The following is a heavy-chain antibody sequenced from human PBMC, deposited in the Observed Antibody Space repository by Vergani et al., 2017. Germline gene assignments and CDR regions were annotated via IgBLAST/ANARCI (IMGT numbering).Heavy chain of an antibody. Sequence: EVQLVQSGAEVKTPGESLRISCKGSGYSFTSYWISWVRQMPGKGLEWMGRIDPSDSYTNYSPSFQGHVTISADKSISTAYLQWSSLKASDTAMYYCAGVRVGQDWFDPWGQGTLVTVSS. CDR3: AGVRVGQDWFDP. CDR2: IDPSDSYT. J-gene: IGHJ5*02. V-gene: IGHV5-10-1*01. CDR1: GYSFTSYW. D-gene: IGHD2-15*01.